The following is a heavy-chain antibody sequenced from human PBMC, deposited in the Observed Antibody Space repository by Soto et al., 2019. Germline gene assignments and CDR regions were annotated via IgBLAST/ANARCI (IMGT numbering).Heavy chain of an antibody. CDR1: GGSISSYY. D-gene: IGHD2-15*01. Sequence: SETLSLTCTVSGGSISSYYWSWIRQPPGKGLEWIGYIYYSGSTNYNPSLKSRVTISVDTSKNQFSLKLSSVTAADTAVYYCARRGGSSPAFDYWGQGTLVTVSS. J-gene: IGHJ4*02. CDR3: ARRGGSSPAFDY. CDR2: IYYSGST. V-gene: IGHV4-59*08.